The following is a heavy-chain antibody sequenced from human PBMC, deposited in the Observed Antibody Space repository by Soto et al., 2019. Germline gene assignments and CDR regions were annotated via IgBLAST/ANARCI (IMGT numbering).Heavy chain of an antibody. J-gene: IGHJ4*02. CDR2: INPGGST. V-gene: IGHV4-34*01. CDR3: VRAFAAVQD. D-gene: IGHD6-25*01. Sequence: QVQLQQWGAGLLKPSETLSLTCAVYGGSFSGYSLSWVRQPPAKGRESIGVINPGGSTNYNPSLKWRVPISVATSMGRLSLTLTSVTAADTDVYVGVRAFAAVQDGGQGTLVPVSS. CDR1: GGSFSGYS.